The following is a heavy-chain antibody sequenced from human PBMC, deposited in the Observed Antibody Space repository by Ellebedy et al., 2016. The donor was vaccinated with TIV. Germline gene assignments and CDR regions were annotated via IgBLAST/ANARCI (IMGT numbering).Heavy chain of an antibody. D-gene: IGHD4-17*01. CDR2: FNPILGTA. Sequence: AASVKVSCKAFGGTFSNYAVTWLRQAPGQGLEWLGRFNPILGTANYAQKFQGRVTMTADKSTSTAYMELTSLRYEDTAVYYCAADYGDYIIEDWGQGTLITVSS. CDR3: AADYGDYIIED. V-gene: IGHV1-69*04. J-gene: IGHJ4*02. CDR1: GGTFSNYA.